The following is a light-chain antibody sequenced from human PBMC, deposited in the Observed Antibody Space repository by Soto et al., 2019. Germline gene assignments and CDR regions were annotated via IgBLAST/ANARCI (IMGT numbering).Light chain of an antibody. CDR1: QSVTSSY. Sequence: EIVLTQSPGTLSLSPGERATLSCRASQSVTSSYLARYQQKPGQAPSLLIYGASSRATGIPDRFSGGGSGTDFTLTISRLEPEDFAVYYCQQYGRSPLTFGGGTKVDIK. V-gene: IGKV3-20*01. J-gene: IGKJ4*01. CDR3: QQYGRSPLT. CDR2: GAS.